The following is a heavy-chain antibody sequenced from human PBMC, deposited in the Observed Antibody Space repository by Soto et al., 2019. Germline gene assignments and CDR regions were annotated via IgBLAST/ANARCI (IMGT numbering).Heavy chain of an antibody. J-gene: IGHJ6*04. D-gene: IGHD2-2*01. CDR2: ISYDGSNK. Sequence: GGSLRLSCAASGFTFSSYGMHGVRQAPGKGLEWVAVISYDGSNKYYADSVKGRFTISRDNSKNTLYLQMNSLRAEDTAVYYCAKDHCSSTSCYMNVWGKGTTVTVSS. CDR3: AKDHCSSTSCYMNV. V-gene: IGHV3-30*18. CDR1: GFTFSSYG.